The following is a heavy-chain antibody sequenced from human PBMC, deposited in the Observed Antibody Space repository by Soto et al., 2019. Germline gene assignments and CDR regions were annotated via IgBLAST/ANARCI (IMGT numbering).Heavy chain of an antibody. CDR2: ISSSSSYT. V-gene: IGHV3-11*06. CDR1: GFTFSDYY. D-gene: IGHD3-22*01. Sequence: PGGSLRLSCAASGFTFSDYYMSWIRQAPGKGLEWVSYISSSSSYTNYADSVKGRFTISRDNAKNSLYLQMNSLRAEDTAVYYCAREEDYYDGPMESWGQGTLVTVSS. CDR3: AREEDYYDGPMES. J-gene: IGHJ5*02.